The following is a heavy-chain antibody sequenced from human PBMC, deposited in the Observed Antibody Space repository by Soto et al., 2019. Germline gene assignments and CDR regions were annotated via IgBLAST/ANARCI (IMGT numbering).Heavy chain of an antibody. D-gene: IGHD4-17*01. CDR1: GFTFSSYG. CDR2: IWYDGSNK. J-gene: IGHJ4*02. V-gene: IGHV3-33*01. Sequence: QVQLVESGGGVVQPGRSLRLSCAASGFTFSSYGMHWVRQAPGKGLEWVAVIWYDGSNKYYADSVKGRFTISRDNSKNTLYLQMNSLRAEDTAVYYCATAGGMTYGEDYFDYWGQGTLVTVSS. CDR3: ATAGGMTYGEDYFDY.